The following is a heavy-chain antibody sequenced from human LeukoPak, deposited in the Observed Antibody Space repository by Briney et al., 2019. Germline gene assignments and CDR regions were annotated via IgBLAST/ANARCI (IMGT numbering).Heavy chain of an antibody. D-gene: IGHD3-22*01. J-gene: IGHJ4*02. Sequence: GGSLRLSCAASGFTFSNAWMSWVRQAPGKGLEWVSSISSSSSYIYYADSVKGRFTISRDNAKNSLYLQMNSLRAEDTAVYYCARVIYYYDSSGYHQPFDYWGQGTLVTVSS. CDR2: ISSSSSYI. V-gene: IGHV3-21*01. CDR1: GFTFSNAW. CDR3: ARVIYYYDSSGYHQPFDY.